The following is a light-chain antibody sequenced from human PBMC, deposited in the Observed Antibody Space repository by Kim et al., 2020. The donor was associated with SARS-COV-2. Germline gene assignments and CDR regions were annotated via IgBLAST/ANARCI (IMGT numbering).Light chain of an antibody. CDR2: KTY. J-gene: IGKJ2*01. CDR1: QSIDSW. V-gene: IGKV1-5*03. CDR3: QQYHSYPVT. Sequence: DIQMTQSPSTLSASVGDRVTITCRASQSIDSWLAWYQQKPGKAPMLLIFKTYNLESGVPSRFRGSGSGTEFTLAISSLQPDDLATYYCQQYHSYPVTFGQGTKLEI.